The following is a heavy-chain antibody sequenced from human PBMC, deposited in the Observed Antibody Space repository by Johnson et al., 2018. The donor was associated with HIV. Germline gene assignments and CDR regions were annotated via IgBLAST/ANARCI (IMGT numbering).Heavy chain of an antibody. Sequence: VQLVESGGGVVQPGRSLRLSCAASGFTFSSYGMHWVRQAPGKGLEWVAVIWYDGSNKYYADSVKGRFTISRDNAKNSLYLQMNSLRAEDTALYYCAKAVGYDYVPSAFDIWGQGTMVTVSS. CDR2: IWYDGSNK. V-gene: IGHV3-33*03. CDR1: GFTFSSYG. CDR3: AKAVGYDYVPSAFDI. D-gene: IGHD3-16*01. J-gene: IGHJ3*02.